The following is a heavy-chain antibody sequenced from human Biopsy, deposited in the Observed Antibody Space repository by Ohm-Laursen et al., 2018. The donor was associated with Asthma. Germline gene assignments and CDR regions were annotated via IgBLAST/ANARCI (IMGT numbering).Heavy chain of an antibody. CDR3: ARTFHFWSPYHAEHYQL. Sequence: SLRLSCAASGFTFDDYGMSWVRQAPGKGLDWVSGINWNGGSTGYADSVKGRFTISRDNAKNSLYLQMNSLRAEDTAVYYCARTFHFWSPYHAEHYQLWGQGTLVTVSS. V-gene: IGHV3-20*04. J-gene: IGHJ1*01. CDR1: GFTFDDYG. D-gene: IGHD3-3*02. CDR2: INWNGGST.